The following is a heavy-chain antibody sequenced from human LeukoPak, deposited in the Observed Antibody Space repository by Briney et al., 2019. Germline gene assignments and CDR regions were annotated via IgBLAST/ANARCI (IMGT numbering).Heavy chain of an antibody. D-gene: IGHD3-10*01. Sequence: GGSLRLSCAASGFTFGSFSMSWVRQAPGKGLEWVSVISGSGETTFYADSVRGRFTISRDNYKSTLYLQMTSLRAEDTGVYYCAKKIDSGSYPLDYWGQGTLVTVSS. CDR1: GFTFGSFS. J-gene: IGHJ4*02. V-gene: IGHV3-23*01. CDR3: AKKIDSGSYPLDY. CDR2: ISGSGETT.